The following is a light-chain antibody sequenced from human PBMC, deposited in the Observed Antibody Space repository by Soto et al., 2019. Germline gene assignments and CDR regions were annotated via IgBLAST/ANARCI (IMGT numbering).Light chain of an antibody. CDR3: QQYNNWPPYT. Sequence: EIVMTQSPATLSVSPGERATLSRRASQSVSSNLAWYQQKPGQAPRLLIYGASTSATGIPARFSGSGSGTEFTLTIRSLQSEDFAVYYCQQYNNWPPYTFCQGTKLEIK. V-gene: IGKV3-15*01. CDR1: QSVSSN. CDR2: GAS. J-gene: IGKJ2*01.